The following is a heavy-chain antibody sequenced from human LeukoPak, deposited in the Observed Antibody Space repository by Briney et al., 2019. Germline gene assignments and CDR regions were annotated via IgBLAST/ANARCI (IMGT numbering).Heavy chain of an antibody. CDR1: GGSISSSSYY. D-gene: IGHD6-19*01. CDR2: IYHSGST. J-gene: IGHJ4*02. Sequence: SETLSLTCTVSGGSISSSSYYWGWIRQPPGKGLEWIGSIYHSGSTYYNPSLKSRVTISVDTSKNQFSLKLSSVTAADTAVYYCASHGYSSGWYYFDYWGQGTLVTVSS. V-gene: IGHV4-39*07. CDR3: ASHGYSSGWYYFDY.